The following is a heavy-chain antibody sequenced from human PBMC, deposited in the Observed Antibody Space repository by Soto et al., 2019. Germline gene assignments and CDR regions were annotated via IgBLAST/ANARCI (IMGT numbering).Heavy chain of an antibody. Sequence: GGSLRLSCAASGFTFNSYSMNWVRQAPGKGLEWVSSMSRSSRYIYYADSVKGRFTISRDNARNSVYLQMNSLRAEDTAVYYCARDGGVAATLANYFDYWGQGTLVTVSS. D-gene: IGHD2-15*01. V-gene: IGHV3-21*01. CDR1: GFTFNSYS. CDR2: MSRSSRYI. J-gene: IGHJ4*02. CDR3: ARDGGVAATLANYFDY.